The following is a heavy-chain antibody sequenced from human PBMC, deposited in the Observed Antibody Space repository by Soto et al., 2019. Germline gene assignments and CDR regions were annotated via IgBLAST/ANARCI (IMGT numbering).Heavy chain of an antibody. D-gene: IGHD5-12*01. CDR3: ARRTRRDGYNHFDY. CDR1: GGSISSSSYY. Sequence: SETLSLTCTGSGGSISSSSYYWGWIRQPPGKGLEWIGSIYYSGSTYYNPSLKSRVTISVDTSKNQFSLKLSSVTAADTAVYYCARRTRRDGYNHFDYWGQGTLVTVSS. V-gene: IGHV4-39*01. CDR2: IYYSGST. J-gene: IGHJ4*02.